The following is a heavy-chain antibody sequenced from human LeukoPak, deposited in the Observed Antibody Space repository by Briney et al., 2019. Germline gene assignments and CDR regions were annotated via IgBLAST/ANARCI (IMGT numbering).Heavy chain of an antibody. Sequence: PSETLSLTCAVYGGSFSGYYWSWVRQPPGKGLEWIGEINHSGSTNYNPSLKSRVTISVDTSKNQFSLKLSSVTAADTAVYYCARLVVVPAAIRGHSWFDPWGQGTLVTVSS. CDR1: GGSFSGYY. V-gene: IGHV4-34*01. CDR2: INHSGST. J-gene: IGHJ5*02. CDR3: ARLVVVPAAIRGHSWFDP. D-gene: IGHD2-2*01.